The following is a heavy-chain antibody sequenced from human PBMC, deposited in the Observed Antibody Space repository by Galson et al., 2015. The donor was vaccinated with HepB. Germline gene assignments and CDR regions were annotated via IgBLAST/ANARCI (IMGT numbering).Heavy chain of an antibody. CDR1: GNVFGTSW. Sequence: QSGAEVKEPGESLKISCKGLGNVFGTSWVGWVRQMPGKGLEWMGRIDPSDSYTDYSPSFQGHVTMSADRPISTAYLQWSSLKASDTAMYYCARGAGRSANKIAILPIVYNGMDVWGQGTTVTVSS. J-gene: IGHJ6*02. V-gene: IGHV5-10-1*01. CDR3: ARGAGRSANKIAILPIVYNGMDV. CDR2: IDPSDSYT. D-gene: IGHD2-21*01.